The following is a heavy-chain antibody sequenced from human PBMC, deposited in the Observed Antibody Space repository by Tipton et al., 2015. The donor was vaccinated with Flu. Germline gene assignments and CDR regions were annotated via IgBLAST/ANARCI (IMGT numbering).Heavy chain of an antibody. J-gene: IGHJ6*02. V-gene: IGHV4-59*01. CDR1: GDSITSYY. Sequence: PGLVKPSQTLTLTCTVSGDSITSYYWSWIRQPPGKGLEWIGYIYNSGISSSNPSLRSRLTMSVDSSKNQFSLKLTSVTAADTAMYYCARARAPYYYYAMDLWGQGTSVTVSS. CDR2: IYNSGIS. CDR3: ARARAPYYYYAMDL.